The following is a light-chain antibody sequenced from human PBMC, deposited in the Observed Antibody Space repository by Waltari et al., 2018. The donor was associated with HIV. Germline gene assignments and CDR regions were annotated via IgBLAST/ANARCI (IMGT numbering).Light chain of an antibody. J-gene: IGLJ2*01. CDR1: SSIVGRYTI. Sequence: QSALTQPAPVSGSPGQSITLSCPGPSSIVGRYTIVSCYQQHPDKAPKLMIYDVSKRPSGVSNRFSGSKSGNTASLTISGLQAEDEADYYCCSYAGSSTLVFGGGTKLTVL. CDR3: CSYAGSSTLV. V-gene: IGLV2-23*02. CDR2: DVS.